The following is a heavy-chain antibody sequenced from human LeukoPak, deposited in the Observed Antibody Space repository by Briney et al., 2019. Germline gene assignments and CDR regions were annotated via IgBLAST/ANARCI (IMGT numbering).Heavy chain of an antibody. Sequence: GGSLRLSCAASGFTFSSDWMSCVRQAPGKGLEWVANIKQDGSEKYYVDSVKGRFTISRDNAKNSLYLQMNSLRAEDTAEYYCARESYDFWTPTSNFDYWGQGTLVTASS. CDR2: IKQDGSEK. CDR3: ARESYDFWTPTSNFDY. D-gene: IGHD3-3*01. CDR1: GFTFSSDW. V-gene: IGHV3-7*01. J-gene: IGHJ4*02.